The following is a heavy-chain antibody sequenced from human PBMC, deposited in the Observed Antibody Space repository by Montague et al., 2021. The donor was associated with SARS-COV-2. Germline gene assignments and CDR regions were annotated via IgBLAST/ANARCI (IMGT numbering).Heavy chain of an antibody. CDR3: ASARITMIVVVDAFDI. V-gene: IGHV4-31*02. CDR2: RFYRGNT. Sequence: GCRFYRGNTYYNPSLKSRVTISVGTSKNQFSLKLSSVTAADTAVYYCASARITMIVVVDAFDIWGQGTMVTVSS. J-gene: IGHJ3*02. D-gene: IGHD3-22*01.